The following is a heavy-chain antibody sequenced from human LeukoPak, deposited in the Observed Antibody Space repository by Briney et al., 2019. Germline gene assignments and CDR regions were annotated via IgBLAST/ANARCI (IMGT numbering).Heavy chain of an antibody. Sequence: GESLKISCKGSGYSFTSYWIGWVRQMPGKGLEWMGIIYPGDSDTRYSPSFQGQVTISADKSISTAYLQWSSLKASDTAMYYCARHVEDYGSGSYYSDYRGQGTLVTVSS. CDR2: IYPGDSDT. CDR1: GYSFTSYW. D-gene: IGHD3-10*01. CDR3: ARHVEDYGSGSYYSDY. V-gene: IGHV5-51*01. J-gene: IGHJ4*02.